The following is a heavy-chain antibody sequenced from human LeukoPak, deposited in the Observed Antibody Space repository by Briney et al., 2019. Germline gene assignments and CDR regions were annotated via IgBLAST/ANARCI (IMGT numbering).Heavy chain of an antibody. Sequence: GGSLRLSCAASGFTFSSYGMHRVRQAPGKGLEWVAVVSYGGSNQYYADSVKGRFTVSRDNSKNTLYLQMNSLSAEDTALYYCAKETLVSGWYFFDSWGQGTLVTVSS. V-gene: IGHV3-30*18. J-gene: IGHJ4*02. CDR1: GFTFSSYG. D-gene: IGHD6-13*01. CDR2: VSYGGSNQ. CDR3: AKETLVSGWYFFDS.